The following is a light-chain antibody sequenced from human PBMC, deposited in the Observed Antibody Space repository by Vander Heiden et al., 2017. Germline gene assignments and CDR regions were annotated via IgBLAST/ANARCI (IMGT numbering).Light chain of an antibody. CDR3: QQSARRVT. CDR1: QSITNY. CDR2: AAS. V-gene: IGKV1-39*01. Sequence: DIQMTQSPSSLSASVGDRVTITCRASQSITNYLNWYQQKPGKAPKLLIYAASRLQSGVPSRFSGGGSGTEFTLASSRRQPEDFATYFWQQSARRVTFGGGTKVEIK. J-gene: IGKJ4*01.